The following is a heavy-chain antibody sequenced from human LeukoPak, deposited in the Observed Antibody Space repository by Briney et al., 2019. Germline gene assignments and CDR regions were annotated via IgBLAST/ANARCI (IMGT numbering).Heavy chain of an antibody. V-gene: IGHV1-24*01. CDR1: GYTLTELS. Sequence: RASVKVSCKVSGYTLTELSMHWVRQAPGKGLEWMGAFDPEDGETIYAQKFQGRVTMTEDTSTDTAYMELSSLRSEDTAVYYCATKFYYDSSGYYLDAFDIWGQGTMVTVSS. CDR3: ATKFYYDSSGYYLDAFDI. D-gene: IGHD3-22*01. CDR2: FDPEDGET. J-gene: IGHJ3*02.